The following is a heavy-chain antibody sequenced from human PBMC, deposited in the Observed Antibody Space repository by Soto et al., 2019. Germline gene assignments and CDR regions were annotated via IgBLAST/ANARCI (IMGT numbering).Heavy chain of an antibody. D-gene: IGHD3-3*01. CDR2: ISSSDSAI. CDR3: ASLEMATMQG. Sequence: GGSLRLSCATSGFTFSSYEMNWVRQAPGRGLEWVSYISSSDSAIYYADSVKGRFTISRDNAKNSLYLQMNSLRAEDTAVYYCASLEMATMQGWGQGTLVTVSS. V-gene: IGHV3-48*03. CDR1: GFTFSSYE. J-gene: IGHJ4*02.